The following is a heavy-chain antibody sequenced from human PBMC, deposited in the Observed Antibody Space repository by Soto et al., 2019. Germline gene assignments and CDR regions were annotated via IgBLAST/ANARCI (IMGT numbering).Heavy chain of an antibody. Sequence: QMTLEESGPTLVKPTQTLTLTCSFSGFSLSTSGVGVGWVRQPPGKALEWLALIYWSGDEHYRPSLKSRLTITKATSKNQVVLIMTNMDPMDTATYYCARGLASLPVFAFDVWGQGTTVTVSS. CDR2: IYWSGDE. J-gene: IGHJ3*01. V-gene: IGHV2-5*01. CDR1: GFSLSTSGVG. CDR3: ARGLASLPVFAFDV. D-gene: IGHD3-3*02.